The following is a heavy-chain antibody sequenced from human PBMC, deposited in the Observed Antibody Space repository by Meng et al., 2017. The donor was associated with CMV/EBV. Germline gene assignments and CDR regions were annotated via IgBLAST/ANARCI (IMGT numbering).Heavy chain of an antibody. V-gene: IGHV3-74*01. CDR2: INSDGSST. CDR1: GFTFSSYW. Sequence: GESLKISCAASGFTFSSYWIHWVRQAPGKGLVWVSRINSDGSSTSYADSVKGRFTISRDNAKNTLYLQMNSLRVEDTAVYYCARERSQLDSSGYDDWGQGTLVTVSS. J-gene: IGHJ4*02. CDR3: ARERSQLDSSGYDD. D-gene: IGHD3-22*01.